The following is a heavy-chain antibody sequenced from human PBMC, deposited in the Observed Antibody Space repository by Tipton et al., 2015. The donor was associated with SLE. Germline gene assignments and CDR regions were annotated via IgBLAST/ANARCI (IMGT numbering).Heavy chain of an antibody. V-gene: IGHV1-8*01. J-gene: IGHJ5*02. CDR1: GFTFDNYD. CDR2: MSPYSGNT. Sequence: QSGAEVKKPGASVKISCKAAGFTFDNYDINWVRQASGQGLEWMGSMSPYSGNTGHAQKFQGRVTMTRDTSISTAYMELSSLTSEDTAVYYCARGGGGSSSSWYGFDPWGQGTLVTVSS. D-gene: IGHD6-13*01. CDR3: ARGGGGSSSSWYGFDP.